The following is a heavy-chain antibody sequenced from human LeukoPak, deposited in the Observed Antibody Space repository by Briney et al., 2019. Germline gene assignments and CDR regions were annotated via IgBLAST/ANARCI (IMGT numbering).Heavy chain of an antibody. CDR1: GGSFSGYY. J-gene: IGHJ5*02. CDR2: INHSGST. CDR3: ARQWGITINWFDP. V-gene: IGHV4-34*01. D-gene: IGHD3-3*01. Sequence: PSETLSLTCAVYGGSFSGYYWSWIRQPPGKGLEWIGEINHSGSTNYNPSLKSRVTISVDTSKNQFSLKLSSVTAADTAVYYCARQWGITINWFDPWGQGTLVTVSS.